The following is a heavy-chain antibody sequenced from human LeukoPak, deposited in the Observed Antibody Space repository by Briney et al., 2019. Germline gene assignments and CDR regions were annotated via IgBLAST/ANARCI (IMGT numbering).Heavy chain of an antibody. CDR1: GGSMSSYY. V-gene: IGHV4-59*12. Sequence: SETLSLACTVSGGSMSSYYWSWIRQPPGKGLEWIGYIYYSRSTNYNPSLKSRVTISVDTSKNQFSLKLSSVTAADTAVYYCAGAGSGWYEIDYWGQGTLVTVSS. D-gene: IGHD6-19*01. J-gene: IGHJ4*02. CDR3: AGAGSGWYEIDY. CDR2: IYYSRST.